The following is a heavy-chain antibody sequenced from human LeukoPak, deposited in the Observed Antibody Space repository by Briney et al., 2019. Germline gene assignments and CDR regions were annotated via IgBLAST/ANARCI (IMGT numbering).Heavy chain of an antibody. V-gene: IGHV4-59*01. Sequence: SETLSLTCTVSGGSISSYYWSWIRQPPGNGLEWIGYIYYSGSTNYNPSLKSRVTISVDTSKNQFSLKLNSVTAADTAVYYCAREWEQYYFDYWGQGTLVTVSS. CDR2: IYYSGST. CDR1: GGSISSYY. J-gene: IGHJ4*02. D-gene: IGHD1/OR15-1a*01. CDR3: AREWEQYYFDY.